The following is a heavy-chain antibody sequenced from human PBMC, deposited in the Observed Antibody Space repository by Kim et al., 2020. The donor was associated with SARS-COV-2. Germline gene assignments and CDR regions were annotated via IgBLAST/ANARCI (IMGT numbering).Heavy chain of an antibody. J-gene: IGHJ3*02. D-gene: IGHD2-21*02. Sequence: DSVKCRFTISRDNSKNTLYLQMSSLRAEDTAVYYCVNCGGDCSSVAFDIWGQGTMVTVSS. CDR3: VNCGGDCSSVAFDI. V-gene: IGHV3-64D*09.